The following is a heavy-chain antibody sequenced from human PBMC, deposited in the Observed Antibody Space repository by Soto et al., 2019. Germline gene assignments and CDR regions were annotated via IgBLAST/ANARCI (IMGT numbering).Heavy chain of an antibody. CDR1: GFTFSSYG. J-gene: IGHJ6*02. Sequence: QVQLVESGGGVVQPGRSLRLSCAASGFTFSSYGMHWVRQAPGKGLEGVAVIWYDGSNKYYADSVKGRFTISRDNSKNTLYLQMNSLRAEDTAVYYCARGGRGTEGSDFTFYYYGMDVWGQGTTVTVSS. V-gene: IGHV3-33*01. D-gene: IGHD2-15*01. CDR2: IWYDGSNK. CDR3: ARGGRGTEGSDFTFYYYGMDV.